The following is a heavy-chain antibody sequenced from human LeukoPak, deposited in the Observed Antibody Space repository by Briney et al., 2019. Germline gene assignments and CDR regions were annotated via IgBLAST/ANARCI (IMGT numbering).Heavy chain of an antibody. CDR2: INPNSGGT. J-gene: IGHJ3*02. CDR1: GYTFTSYG. D-gene: IGHD1-26*01. CDR3: ATESYSGSYLYAFDI. V-gene: IGHV1-2*02. Sequence: ASVKVSCKASGYTFTSYGISWVRQAPGQGLEWMGWINPNSGGTNYAQKFQGRVTMTRDTSISTAYMELSRLRSDDTAVYYCATESYSGSYLYAFDIWGQGTMVTVSS.